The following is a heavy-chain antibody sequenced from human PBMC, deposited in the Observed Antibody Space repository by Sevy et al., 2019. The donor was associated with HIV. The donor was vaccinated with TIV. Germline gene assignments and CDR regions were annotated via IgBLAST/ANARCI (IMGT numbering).Heavy chain of an antibody. CDR1: GFTFSSYW. CDR3: ASFGGHFEY. D-gene: IGHD3-16*01. CDR2: INSDGSRT. V-gene: IGHV3-74*01. Sequence: GGSLRLSCAASGFTFSSYWMHWVRQAPGKGLVWVSRINSDGSRTSYADSVKGRFTISRDNAKNTLYLQMNSRRAEDTVVYYGASFGGHFEYWGQGTLVTVSS. J-gene: IGHJ4*02.